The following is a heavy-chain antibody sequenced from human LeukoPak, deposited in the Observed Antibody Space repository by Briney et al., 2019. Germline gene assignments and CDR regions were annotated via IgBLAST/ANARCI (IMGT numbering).Heavy chain of an antibody. J-gene: IGHJ4*02. D-gene: IGHD3-3*01. V-gene: IGHV1-46*01. CDR2: INPSGGST. CDR1: GGTFSSYA. Sequence: ASVKVSCKASGGTFSSYAISWVRQAPGQGLEWMGIINPSGGSTSYAQKFQGRVTMTRDTSTSTVYMELSSLRSEDTAVYYCARDIITIFGVPSFGTFDYWGQGTLVTVSS. CDR3: ARDIITIFGVPSFGTFDY.